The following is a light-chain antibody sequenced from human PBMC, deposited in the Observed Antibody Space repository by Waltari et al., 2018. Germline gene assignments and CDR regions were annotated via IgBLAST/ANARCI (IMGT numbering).Light chain of an antibody. CDR2: DAS. CDR3: QKYETLPAT. CDR1: PSVSKY. Sequence: EVVLTQSPGTLSLSPGERATLSCRASPSVSKYLAWYQQKPGQAPRLPINDASTRATGIPDRFRGSGWGTDVSLTISRLEPEDFAVDYCQKYETLPATFGQGTKVQMK. V-gene: IGKV3-20*01. J-gene: IGKJ1*01.